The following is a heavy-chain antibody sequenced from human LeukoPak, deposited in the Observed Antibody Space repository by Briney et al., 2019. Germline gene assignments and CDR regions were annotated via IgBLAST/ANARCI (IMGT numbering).Heavy chain of an antibody. CDR1: GYTFTSYG. V-gene: IGHV1-18*01. CDR3: AREGWATIFGVVITGSAFDI. CDR2: ISAYNGNT. Sequence: ASVKVCCKASGYTFTSYGISWVRQAPGQGLEWMGWISAYNGNTNYAQKPQGRVTMTTDTSTSTAYMELRSLRSDDTAVYYCAREGWATIFGVVITGSAFDIWGQGTMVTVSS. D-gene: IGHD3-3*01. J-gene: IGHJ3*02.